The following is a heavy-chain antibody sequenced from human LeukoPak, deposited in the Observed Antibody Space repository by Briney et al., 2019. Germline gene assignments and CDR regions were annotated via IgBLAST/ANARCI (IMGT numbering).Heavy chain of an antibody. CDR2: IEHDGSDQ. J-gene: IGHJ4*02. CDR3: ARHDSSGYYSFDY. D-gene: IGHD3-22*01. CDR1: GFTFSTYW. Sequence: GESLKISCAASGFTFSTYWMSWVRQAPGKGLEWVANIEHDGSDQYYADSVEGRFTISRDNAKNSLYLQMNSLRAEDTAVYYCARHDSSGYYSFDYWGQGTLVTVSS. V-gene: IGHV3-7*05.